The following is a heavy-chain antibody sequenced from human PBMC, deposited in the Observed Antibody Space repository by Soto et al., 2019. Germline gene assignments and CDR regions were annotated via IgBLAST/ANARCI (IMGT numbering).Heavy chain of an antibody. J-gene: IGHJ4*02. CDR2: ISSNGGST. CDR3: ARGFSGSYYDY. Sequence: EVQLVESGGGLVQPGGSLRLSCAASGFTFSSYAMHWVRQAPGKGLEYVSAISSNGGSTYYANSVKGRFTISRDNSKNTLYLQMGSLRAEDIAVYYCARGFSGSYYDYWGQGTLVTVSS. V-gene: IGHV3-64*01. CDR1: GFTFSSYA. D-gene: IGHD1-26*01.